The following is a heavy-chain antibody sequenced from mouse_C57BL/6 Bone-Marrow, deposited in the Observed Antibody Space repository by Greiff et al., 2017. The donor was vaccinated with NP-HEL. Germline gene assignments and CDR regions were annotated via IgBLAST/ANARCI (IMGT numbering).Heavy chain of an antibody. J-gene: IGHJ1*03. D-gene: IGHD4-1*01. CDR1: GYTFTSYG. Sequence: VQLQQSGAELARPGASVKLSCKASGYTFTSYGISWVKQRTGQGLEWIGEIYPRSGNTYYNEKFKGKATLTADKSSSTAYMELRSLTSEDSAVYFWARTGTGYFDVWGTGTTVTVSS. CDR3: ARTGTGYFDV. V-gene: IGHV1-81*01. CDR2: IYPRSGNT.